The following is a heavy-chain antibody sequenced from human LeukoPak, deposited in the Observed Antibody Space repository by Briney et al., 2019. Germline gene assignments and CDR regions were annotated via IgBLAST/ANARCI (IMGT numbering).Heavy chain of an antibody. CDR1: GFTVTTDH. CDR3: ARVWELSFDY. Sequence: GGSLRLSCAASGFTVTTDHMSWVGQAPGKGLEGVPVIYSGGSPNHAGSGKGRFTISRDISKNTVHLQMNGLRAEDTAVYYCARVWELSFDYWGQGTLVTVSS. J-gene: IGHJ4*02. D-gene: IGHD1-26*01. V-gene: IGHV3-53*01. CDR2: IYSGGSP.